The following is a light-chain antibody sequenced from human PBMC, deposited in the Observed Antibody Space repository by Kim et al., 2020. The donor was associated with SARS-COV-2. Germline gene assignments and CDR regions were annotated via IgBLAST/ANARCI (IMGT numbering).Light chain of an antibody. Sequence: EIVLTQSPGTLSLSPGERATLSCRASQSVTSTYLAWHQQKPGQAPMVLVYGASKRATGIPDRFTGSGSGTDFTLTISRLEPEDFAVYYCQQYGTSPLTFGGGTKVDIK. CDR1: QSVTSTY. J-gene: IGKJ4*01. CDR3: QQYGTSPLT. CDR2: GAS. V-gene: IGKV3-20*01.